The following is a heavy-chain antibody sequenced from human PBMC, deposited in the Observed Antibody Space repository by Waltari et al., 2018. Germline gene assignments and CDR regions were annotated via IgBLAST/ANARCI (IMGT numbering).Heavy chain of an antibody. D-gene: IGHD2-21*02. CDR1: GFTFSSYT. Sequence: EVQLVGSGGGLVKPGGSLGLYCAASGFTFSSYTMNWVRQAPGKGLEWVSSISSGSIYIYYADSVKGRFTISRDNAMNSLYLQMNSLRVEDTAVYYCARDLVATPPWGQGTLVTVSS. CDR2: ISSGSIYI. J-gene: IGHJ5*02. CDR3: ARDLVATPP. V-gene: IGHV3-21*01.